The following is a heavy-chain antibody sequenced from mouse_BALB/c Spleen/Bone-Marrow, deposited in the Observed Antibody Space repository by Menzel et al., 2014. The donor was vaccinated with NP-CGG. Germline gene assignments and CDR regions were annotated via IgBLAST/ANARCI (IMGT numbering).Heavy chain of an antibody. V-gene: IGHV6-6*02. Sequence: EVKVEESGGGLVQPGGSMKLSCVASGFTFSNYWMNWVRQSPEKGLEWVAEIRLKSNNYATHYAESVKGRFTMSRDDSKSSVYLQMNNLRAEDTGNYYCTRRGRGYAMDYWGQGTSVTVSS. CDR1: GFTFSNYW. CDR2: IRLKSNNYAT. CDR3: TRRGRGYAMDY. J-gene: IGHJ4*01.